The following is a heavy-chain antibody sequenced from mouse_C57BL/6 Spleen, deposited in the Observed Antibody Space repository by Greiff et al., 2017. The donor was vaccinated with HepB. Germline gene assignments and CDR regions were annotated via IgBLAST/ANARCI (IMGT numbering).Heavy chain of an antibody. Sequence: EVQLQQSGAELVRPGASVKLSCTASGFNIKDDYMHWVKQRPEQGLEWIGWIDPENGDTEYASKFQGKATITADTSSNTAYLQLSSLTSEDTAVYYCTTRSFDYWGQGTTLTVSS. CDR2: IDPENGDT. CDR3: TTRSFDY. J-gene: IGHJ2*01. CDR1: GFNIKDDY. V-gene: IGHV14-4*01.